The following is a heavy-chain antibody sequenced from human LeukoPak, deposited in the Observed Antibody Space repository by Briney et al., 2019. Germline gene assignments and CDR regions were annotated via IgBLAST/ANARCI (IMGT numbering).Heavy chain of an antibody. V-gene: IGHV3-33*01. CDR3: ARGREQWLATYYFDY. Sequence: GGSLRLSCAASGFTFSSYGMHWVRQAPGKGLGWVAVIWYDGSNKYYADSVKGRFTISRDNSKNTLYLQMNSLRAEGTAVYYCARGREQWLATYYFDYWGQGALVTVSS. D-gene: IGHD6-19*01. J-gene: IGHJ4*02. CDR2: IWYDGSNK. CDR1: GFTFSSYG.